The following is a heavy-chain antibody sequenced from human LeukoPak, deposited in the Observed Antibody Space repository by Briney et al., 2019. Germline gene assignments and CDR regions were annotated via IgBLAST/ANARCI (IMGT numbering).Heavy chain of an antibody. D-gene: IGHD2-15*01. CDR3: ARGKVVVAATPVMRYYGMDV. V-gene: IGHV1-8*01. CDR2: MNPNSGNT. Sequence: ASVKVSCKASGYTFTSYDINWVRQATGQGLEWMGCMNPNSGNTGYAQKFHGRVTMTRNTSISTAYMELSSLRSEDTAVYYCARGKVVVAATPVMRYYGMDVWGQGTTVTVSS. J-gene: IGHJ6*02. CDR1: GYTFTSYD.